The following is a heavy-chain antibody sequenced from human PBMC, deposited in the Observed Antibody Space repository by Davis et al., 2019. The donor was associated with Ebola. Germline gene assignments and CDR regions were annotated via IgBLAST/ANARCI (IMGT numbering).Heavy chain of an antibody. Sequence: GESLKISCQASGYRFSNYWIGWVRQMPGRGLQWMGIIYPGDSDTTYSPSFQGQITISADRSISTAYLQWSSLKASDTAMYYCARRGSYAGDAFDIWGQGTMVTVSS. D-gene: IGHD1-26*01. CDR3: ARRGSYAGDAFDI. CDR1: GYRFSNYW. J-gene: IGHJ3*02. V-gene: IGHV5-51*01. CDR2: IYPGDSDT.